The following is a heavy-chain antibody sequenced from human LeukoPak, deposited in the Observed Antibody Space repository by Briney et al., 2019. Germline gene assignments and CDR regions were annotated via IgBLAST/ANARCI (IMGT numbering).Heavy chain of an antibody. CDR2: ISYDGSNK. D-gene: IGHD3-22*01. V-gene: IGHV3-30*04. CDR3: ARDYYDSSGN. J-gene: IGHJ4*02. CDR1: GFTFSSYA. Sequence: GGSLRLSCAASGFTFSSYAMHWVRQAPGKGLEWVAVISYDGSNKYYADSVKGRFTISRDNSKNTLYLQMNSLRAEDTAVYYCARDYYDSSGNWGQGTLVTVSS.